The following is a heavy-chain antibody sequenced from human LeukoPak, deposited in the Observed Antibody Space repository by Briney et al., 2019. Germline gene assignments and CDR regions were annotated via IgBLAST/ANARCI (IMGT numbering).Heavy chain of an antibody. V-gene: IGHV1-2*02. CDR3: ARVGSDSSGWRRFDY. Sequence: TFTXXYMHWVRQAPGQGLEWMGWINPNSGGTNSAQKFQGRVTMTRDTSISTAYMELSRLRSDDTAVYYCARVGSDSSGWRRFDYWGQGTLVTVSS. D-gene: IGHD6-19*01. CDR2: INPNSGGT. J-gene: IGHJ4*02. CDR1: TFTXXY.